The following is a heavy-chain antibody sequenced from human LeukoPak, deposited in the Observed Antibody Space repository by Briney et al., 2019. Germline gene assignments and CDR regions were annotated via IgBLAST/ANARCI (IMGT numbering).Heavy chain of an antibody. V-gene: IGHV1-3*01. CDR3: AREPYGGNQFDY. J-gene: IGHJ4*02. CDR2: INVGSGNT. D-gene: IGHD4-23*01. CDR1: GYTFTSYA. Sequence: ASVKVSCTTSGYTFTSYAIHWVRQAPGQRLECMGWINVGSGNTKSSQKFQGRVTITRDTSASTAYMELSSLTSEDTAVYYCAREPYGGNQFDYWGQGTLVSVSS.